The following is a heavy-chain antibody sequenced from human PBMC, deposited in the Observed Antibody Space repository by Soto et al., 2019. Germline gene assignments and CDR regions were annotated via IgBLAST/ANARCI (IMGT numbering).Heavy chain of an antibody. J-gene: IGHJ3*02. Sequence: SETLSLTCTVSGGSISSGDYYWSWIRQPPGKGLEWIGYIYYSGSTYYNPSLKSRVTISVDTSKNQFSLKLSSVTAADTAVYYCARVFDYVWGSYRRMDAFDIWGQGTMVTVSS. CDR1: GGSISSGDYY. CDR3: ARVFDYVWGSYRRMDAFDI. D-gene: IGHD3-16*02. V-gene: IGHV4-30-4*01. CDR2: IYYSGST.